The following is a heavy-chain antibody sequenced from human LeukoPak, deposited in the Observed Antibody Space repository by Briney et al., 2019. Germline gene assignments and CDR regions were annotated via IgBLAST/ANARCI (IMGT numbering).Heavy chain of an antibody. J-gene: IGHJ4*02. Sequence: GGSLRLSCAASGFPVSGHYMSWVRQAPGKGLEWVSVIYSGGTTYYADSVEGRFTISRDDSKNTLYLQMNSLRAEDTAVYYCAKMSISSGYYVDSWGQGTLVTVSS. CDR3: AKMSISSGYYVDS. V-gene: IGHV3-53*01. D-gene: IGHD3-22*01. CDR2: IYSGGTT. CDR1: GFPVSGHY.